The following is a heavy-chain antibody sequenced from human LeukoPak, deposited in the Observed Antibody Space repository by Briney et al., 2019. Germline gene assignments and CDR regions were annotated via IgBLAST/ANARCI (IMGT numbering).Heavy chain of an antibody. D-gene: IGHD6-19*01. V-gene: IGHV3-11*01. CDR1: GFTFSNYY. CDR3: AKGIAVAASGGFDY. Sequence: GGSLRLSCVASGFTFSNYYMGWIRQAPGKGLEWVSYISRSGDSIHYADSVKGRFTISRDNAKNSLYLQMNSLRAEDMALYYCAKGIAVAASGGFDYWGQGTLVTVSS. J-gene: IGHJ4*02. CDR2: ISRSGDSI.